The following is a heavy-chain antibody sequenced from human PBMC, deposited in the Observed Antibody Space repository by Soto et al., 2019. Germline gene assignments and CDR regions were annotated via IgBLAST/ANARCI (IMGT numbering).Heavy chain of an antibody. Sequence: QVQLVQSGPEGKKPGSSVKLSCKASGATFSSYAISWVRQAPEQGLEWMGGTIPIFGTANYAQKVQGRVRITADESTSAASMELSSLRSEDTAVYYCARGDDSSGYYINDAFDIWGQGTMVTVSS. CDR3: ARGDDSSGYYINDAFDI. D-gene: IGHD3-22*01. J-gene: IGHJ3*02. CDR1: GATFSSYA. V-gene: IGHV1-69*01. CDR2: TIPIFGTA.